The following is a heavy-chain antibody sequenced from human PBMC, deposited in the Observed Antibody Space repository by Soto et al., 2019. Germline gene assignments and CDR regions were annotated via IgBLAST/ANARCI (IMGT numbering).Heavy chain of an antibody. CDR3: ARDQLYSSSWSDY. D-gene: IGHD6-13*01. V-gene: IGHV3-33*01. J-gene: IGHJ4*02. CDR1: GFTFSSYG. CDR2: IWYDGSNK. Sequence: GSLRLSCAASGFTFSSYGMHRVRQAPGKGLEWVAVIWYDGSNKYYADSVKGRFTISRDNSKNTLYLQMNSLRAEDTAVYYCARDQLYSSSWSDYWGQGTLVTVSS.